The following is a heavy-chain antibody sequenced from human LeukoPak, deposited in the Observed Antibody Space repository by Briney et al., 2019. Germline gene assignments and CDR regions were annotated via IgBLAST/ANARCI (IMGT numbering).Heavy chain of an antibody. CDR2: IYHSGST. CDR3: ARRIARSFGSFKNWFDP. J-gene: IGHJ5*02. Sequence: PSETLSLTCAVSGGSISSSNWWSWVRQPPGKGLEWIGEIYHSGSTNYNPSLKSRVTISVDTSKNQFSLKLSSVTAADTAVYYCARRIARSFGSFKNWFDPWGQGTLVTVSS. D-gene: IGHD6-13*01. CDR1: GGSISSSNW. V-gene: IGHV4-4*02.